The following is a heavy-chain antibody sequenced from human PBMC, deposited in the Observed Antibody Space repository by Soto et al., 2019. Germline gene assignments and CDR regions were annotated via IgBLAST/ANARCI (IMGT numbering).Heavy chain of an antibody. V-gene: IGHV3-30*18. Sequence: VGSLRLSCAASGFTFSSYGMHWVRQAPGKGLEWVAVISYDGSNKYYADSVKGRFTISRDNSKNTLYLQMNSLRAEDTAVYYCAKPDTAMAYDAFDIWGQGTMVTVSS. CDR1: GFTFSSYG. CDR2: ISYDGSNK. D-gene: IGHD5-18*01. J-gene: IGHJ3*02. CDR3: AKPDTAMAYDAFDI.